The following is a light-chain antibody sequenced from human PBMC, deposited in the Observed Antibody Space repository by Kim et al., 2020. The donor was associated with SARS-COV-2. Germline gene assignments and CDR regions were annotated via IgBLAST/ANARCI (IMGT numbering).Light chain of an antibody. CDR3: QSYDSSNWV. V-gene: IGLV6-57*03. J-gene: IGLJ3*02. CDR2: EDN. Sequence: GKTVTISCTRSSGSIASNSVQWYQQRPGSAPPTVIYEDNQRPSGVPDRFSGSIDSSSNSASLTISGLKTEDEADYYCQSYDSSNWVFGGGTQLTVL. CDR1: SGSIASNS.